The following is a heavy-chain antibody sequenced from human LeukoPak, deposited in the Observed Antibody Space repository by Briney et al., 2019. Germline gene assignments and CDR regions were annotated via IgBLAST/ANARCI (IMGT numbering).Heavy chain of an antibody. J-gene: IGHJ4*02. V-gene: IGHV3-20*04. CDR3: ARDRGANMVRGVIIGGYFDY. Sequence: PGGSLRLSCAASGFTFDDYGMSWVRQAPGKGLEWVSGINWNGGSTGYADSVKGRFTISRDNAKNSLYLQMNSLRAEDTAVYYCARDRGANMVRGVIIGGYFDYWGQGTLVTVSS. CDR2: INWNGGST. D-gene: IGHD3-10*01. CDR1: GFTFDDYG.